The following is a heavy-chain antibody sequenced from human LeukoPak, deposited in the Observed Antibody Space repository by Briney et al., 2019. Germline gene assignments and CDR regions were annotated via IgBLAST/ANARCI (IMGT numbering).Heavy chain of an antibody. J-gene: IGHJ4*02. D-gene: IGHD3-22*01. Sequence: GASVKVSCKASGGTFSSYAISWVRQAPGQGLEWMGGIIPIFGTANYAQKFQGRVTITADESTSTAYMELSSLRSEDTAVYYCARAIYYYDSSGYENWGQGTLVTVSS. CDR2: IIPIFGTA. V-gene: IGHV1-69*13. CDR1: GGTFSSYA. CDR3: ARAIYYYDSSGYEN.